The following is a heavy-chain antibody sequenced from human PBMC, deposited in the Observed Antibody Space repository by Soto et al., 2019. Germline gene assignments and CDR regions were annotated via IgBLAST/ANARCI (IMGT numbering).Heavy chain of an antibody. D-gene: IGHD3-9*01. V-gene: IGHV4-39*01. J-gene: IGHJ4*02. Sequence: ETLSLTCTVSGGSISSSSYYWGWIRQPPGKGLEWIGSIYYSGSTYYNPSLKSRVTISVDTSKNQFSLKLSSVTAADTAVYYCASGLRYFDTVRGYYFDYWGQGTLVTVSS. CDR1: GGSISSSSYY. CDR2: IYYSGST. CDR3: ASGLRYFDTVRGYYFDY.